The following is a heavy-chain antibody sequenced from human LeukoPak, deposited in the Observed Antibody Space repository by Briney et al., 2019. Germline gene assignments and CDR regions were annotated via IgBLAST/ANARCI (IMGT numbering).Heavy chain of an antibody. CDR1: GGSISSSSHY. J-gene: IGHJ4*02. Sequence: PSETLSLTCTVSGGSISSSSHYWGWIRQPPGKGLEWIGSIYYSGGTYYNPSLKSRVIISVDTSQNQFSLKLSSATAADTAVYYCARLGTSWFFDYWGQGTLVTVSS. V-gene: IGHV4-39*07. CDR3: ARLGTSWFFDY. CDR2: IYYSGGT. D-gene: IGHD2-2*01.